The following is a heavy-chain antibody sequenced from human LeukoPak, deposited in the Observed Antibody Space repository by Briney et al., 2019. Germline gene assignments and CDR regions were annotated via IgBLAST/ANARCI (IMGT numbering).Heavy chain of an antibody. D-gene: IGHD6-13*01. Sequence: PGGSLRLSCAASGFTFSSYSMNWVRQAPGKGLEWVSYISSSSSTIYYADSLKGRFTISRDNAKNSLYLQMNSLRAEDTAVYYCGKDTSSWAFDYWGQEPWSPSPQ. CDR2: ISSSSSTI. V-gene: IGHV3-48*01. CDR1: GFTFSSYS. CDR3: GKDTSSWAFDY. J-gene: IGHJ4*01.